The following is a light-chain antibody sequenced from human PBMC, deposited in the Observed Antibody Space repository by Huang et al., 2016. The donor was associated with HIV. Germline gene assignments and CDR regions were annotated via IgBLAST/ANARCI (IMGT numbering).Light chain of an antibody. Sequence: IVMTQSPVTLYVSPGERAALSCRAGQSIKSNLAWYQQKPGQATRFLIYGASTRATGVPARVSGSGSGTEFTLTINNLQSDDFAVYYCQQYDYWPPVTFGQGTKV. V-gene: IGKV3-15*01. CDR2: GAS. CDR3: QQYDYWPPVT. CDR1: QSIKSN. J-gene: IGKJ1*01.